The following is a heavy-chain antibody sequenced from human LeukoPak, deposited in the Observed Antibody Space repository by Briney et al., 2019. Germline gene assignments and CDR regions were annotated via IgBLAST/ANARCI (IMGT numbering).Heavy chain of an antibody. CDR3: ARDTNILWYFQH. D-gene: IGHD2/OR15-2a*01. V-gene: IGHV3-23*01. CDR2: ISGSGGST. J-gene: IGHJ1*01. CDR1: GFTFSSYA. Sequence: GGSLRLSCAASGFTFSSYAMSWVRQAPGKGLEWLSAISGSGGSTYYADSVKGRFTISRDNSKNTLYLQMNSLRAEDTAVYYCARDTNILWYFQHWGQGTLVTVSS.